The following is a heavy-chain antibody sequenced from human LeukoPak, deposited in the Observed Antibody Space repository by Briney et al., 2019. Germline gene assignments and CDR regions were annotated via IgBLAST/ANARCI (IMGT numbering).Heavy chain of an antibody. Sequence: PSETLSLTCAVYGGSFSGYYWSWIRQPPGKGLEWIGEINDSGSTNYNPSLKSRVTISVDTSKNQFSLKLSSVTAADTAVYYCARAVRYSSGWYGIDYWGQGTLVTVSS. CDR1: GGSFSGYY. V-gene: IGHV4-34*01. D-gene: IGHD6-19*01. CDR3: ARAVRYSSGWYGIDY. CDR2: INDSGST. J-gene: IGHJ4*02.